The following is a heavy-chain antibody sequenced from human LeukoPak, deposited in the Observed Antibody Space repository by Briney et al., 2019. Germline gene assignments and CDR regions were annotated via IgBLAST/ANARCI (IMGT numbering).Heavy chain of an antibody. Sequence: SETLSLTCAVYGGSFSGYYWSWICQPPGKGLEWIGEINHSGSTNYNPSLKSRVTISVDTSKNQFSLKLSSVTAADTAVYYCARGRGDYPHWGQGTLVTVSS. D-gene: IGHD4-17*01. CDR2: INHSGST. V-gene: IGHV4-34*01. CDR1: GGSFSGYY. J-gene: IGHJ4*02. CDR3: ARGRGDYPH.